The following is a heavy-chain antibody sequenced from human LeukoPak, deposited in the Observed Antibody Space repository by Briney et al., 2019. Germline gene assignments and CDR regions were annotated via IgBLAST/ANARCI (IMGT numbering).Heavy chain of an antibody. J-gene: IGHJ4*02. V-gene: IGHV4-34*01. CDR1: GGSFSGYY. Sequence: SETLSLTCAVYGGSFSGYYWSWIRQPPGKGLEWIGEINHSGSTNYNPSLKSRVTISVDTSKNQFSLKLSSVTAADTAVYYCARGSTYYDSSGQVPFDYWGQGTLVTVSS. CDR3: ARGSTYYDSSGQVPFDY. D-gene: IGHD3-22*01. CDR2: INHSGST.